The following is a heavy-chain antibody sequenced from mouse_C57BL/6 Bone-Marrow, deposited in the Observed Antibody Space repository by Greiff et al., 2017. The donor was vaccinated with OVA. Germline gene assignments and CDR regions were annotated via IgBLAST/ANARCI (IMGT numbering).Heavy chain of an antibody. Sequence: EVKLVESGGGLVQPGGSLKLSCAASGFTFSDYYMYWVRQTPEKRLEWVAYISNGGGSTYYPDTVKGRFTISRDNAKNTLYLQMSRLKSEDTAMYYCARDLTGTVYWYFDVWGTGTTVTVSS. CDR2: ISNGGGST. V-gene: IGHV5-12*01. CDR1: GFTFSDYY. D-gene: IGHD4-1*01. CDR3: ARDLTGTVYWYFDV. J-gene: IGHJ1*03.